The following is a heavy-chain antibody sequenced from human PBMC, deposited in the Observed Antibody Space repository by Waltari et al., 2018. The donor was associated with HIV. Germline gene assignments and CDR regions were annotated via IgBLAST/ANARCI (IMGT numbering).Heavy chain of an antibody. CDR3: ARPGLAYCGGDCYYHF. D-gene: IGHD2-21*02. CDR2: VYPGDSEA. V-gene: IGHV5-51*01. CDR1: GYRVTTYW. Sequence: VQLVQSGTEVKKPGESLTISCKASGYRVTTYWLAWVRQRPGKGLEWMGIVYPGDSEARYSPSFEGQVTISGDKSIATAYLQWSSLKASDSAVYYCARPGLAYCGGDCYYHFWGQGTLVSVSS. J-gene: IGHJ4*02.